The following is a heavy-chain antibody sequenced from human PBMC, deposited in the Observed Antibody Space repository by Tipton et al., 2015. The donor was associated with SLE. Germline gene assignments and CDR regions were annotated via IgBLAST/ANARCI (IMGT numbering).Heavy chain of an antibody. J-gene: IGHJ3*02. V-gene: IGHV1-69-2*01. Sequence: QLVQSGTEVKKPGATVKISCKVSGYTFTDYYMHWVQQAPGKGLEWTGLVDPEDGETIYAEKFQGRVTITADTATDTAYMELSSLRSEDTAVYYCATLPSWIHSMAPGAFDIWGQGTMVTVSS. CDR1: GYTFTDYY. D-gene: IGHD5-18*01. CDR3: ATLPSWIHSMAPGAFDI. CDR2: VDPEDGET.